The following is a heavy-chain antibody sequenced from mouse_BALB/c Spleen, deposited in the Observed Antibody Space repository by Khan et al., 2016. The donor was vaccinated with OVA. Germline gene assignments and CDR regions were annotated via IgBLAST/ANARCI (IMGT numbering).Heavy chain of an antibody. J-gene: IGHJ4*01. CDR2: IWGGGGT. V-gene: IGHV2-6-4*01. CDR1: GFSLSRYN. D-gene: IGHD2-14*01. CDR3: ARAYYRYDGYNAMDY. Sequence: QVQLKESGPGLVAPSQSLSITCTVSGFSLSRYNIHWVRQPPGKGLDWLGMIWGGGGTDYNSTLKSRLSISKDNSKSQVFLKMNSLQTDDTAMYYGARAYYRYDGYNAMDYWGQGTSVTVSS.